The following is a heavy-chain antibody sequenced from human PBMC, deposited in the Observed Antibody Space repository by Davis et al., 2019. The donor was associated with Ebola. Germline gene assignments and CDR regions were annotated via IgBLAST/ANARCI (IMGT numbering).Heavy chain of an antibody. CDR1: GFSFSTYT. V-gene: IGHV3-21*01. Sequence: PGGSLRLSCAASGFSFSTYTMTWVRQAPGKGLEWVSSISSSSSYIYYADSVKGRFTISRDNAKNSLYLQMNSLRAEDTAVYYCASAGYSYATYYWGQGTLVTVSS. J-gene: IGHJ4*02. CDR3: ASAGYSYATYY. D-gene: IGHD5-18*01. CDR2: ISSSSSYI.